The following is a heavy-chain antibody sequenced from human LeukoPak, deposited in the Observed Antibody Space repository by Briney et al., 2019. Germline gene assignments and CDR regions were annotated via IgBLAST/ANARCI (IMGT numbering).Heavy chain of an antibody. J-gene: IGHJ6*03. Sequence: SETLSLTCTVSGGSLSSYYWSWIRQPPGKGLEWIGYIYYSGSTNYNPSLKSRVTISVDTSKNQFSLKLSSVTAADTAVYYCARRRVWGSYGMDVWGKGTTVTISS. CDR3: ARRRVWGSYGMDV. CDR1: GGSLSSYY. V-gene: IGHV4-59*01. D-gene: IGHD3-16*01. CDR2: IYYSGST.